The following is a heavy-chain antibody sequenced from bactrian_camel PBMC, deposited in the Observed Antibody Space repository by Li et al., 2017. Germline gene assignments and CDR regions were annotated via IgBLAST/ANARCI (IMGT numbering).Heavy chain of an antibody. Sequence: HVQLVESGGGLVQPGGSLRLSCAASGFTFATNYMNWVRQAPGKGLEWVSSIYSDGSSTYYVNSVKGRFTISRDNAKNTVYLQMNSLKPEDTAVYYCATCWCGFCTQISDYNDWGQGTQVTVS. CDR3: ATCWCGFCTQISDYND. CDR2: IYSDGSST. D-gene: IGHD1*01. J-gene: IGHJ4*01. V-gene: IGHV3-2*01. CDR1: GFTFATNY.